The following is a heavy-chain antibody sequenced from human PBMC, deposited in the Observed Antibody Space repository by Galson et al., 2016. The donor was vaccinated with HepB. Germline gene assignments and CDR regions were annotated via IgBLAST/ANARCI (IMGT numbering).Heavy chain of an antibody. CDR3: ARDKTGGLDP. CDR2: VIPVVGES. CDR1: EDTFSAYA. D-gene: IGHD7-27*01. V-gene: IGHV1-69*13. Sequence: SVKVSCKASEDTFSAYAITWVRQAPGQGPEWMGLVIPVVGESHYSQNFQDRLSLTADESTFTAFMELRSLTSADTAVYYCARDKTGGLDPWGQGTRVIVSS. J-gene: IGHJ5*02.